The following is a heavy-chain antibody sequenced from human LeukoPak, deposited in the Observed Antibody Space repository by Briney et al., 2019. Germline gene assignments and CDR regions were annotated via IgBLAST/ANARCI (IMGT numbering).Heavy chain of an antibody. CDR2: IYYSGST. V-gene: IGHV4-31*03. J-gene: IGHJ5*02. D-gene: IGHD3-22*01. CDR1: GGSISSGGYY. CDR3: ARAKSDSSGFDSVPFDP. Sequence: PSQTLSLTCTVSGGSISSGGYYWSWIRQHPGKGLEWIGYIYYSGSTYYNPSLKSRVTISVDTSKNQFSLKLSSVTAADTAVYYCARAKSDSSGFDSVPFDPWGQGTQVTVSS.